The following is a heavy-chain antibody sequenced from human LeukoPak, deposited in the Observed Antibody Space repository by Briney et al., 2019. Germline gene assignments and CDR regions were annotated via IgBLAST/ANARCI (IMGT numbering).Heavy chain of an antibody. CDR2: IKQDGSEK. CDR1: GFTFSSYW. D-gene: IGHD3-3*01. Sequence: GGSLRLSCAASGFTFSSYWMSWDRQAPGKGLEWVANIKQDGSEKYYVDSVKGRFTISRDNAKNSLYLQMNSLRAEDTAVYYCARAKYYDFWSGYDAVAFDIWGQGTMVTVSS. CDR3: ARAKYYDFWSGYDAVAFDI. J-gene: IGHJ3*02. V-gene: IGHV3-7*01.